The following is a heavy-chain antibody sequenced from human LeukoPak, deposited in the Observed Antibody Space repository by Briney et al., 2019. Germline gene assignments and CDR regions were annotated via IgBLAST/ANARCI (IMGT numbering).Heavy chain of an antibody. D-gene: IGHD3-22*01. J-gene: IGHJ4*02. CDR2: INPNSGGT. CDR1: GHTFTGYY. Sequence: ASVKVSCKASGHTFTGYYMHWVRQAPGQGLEWMGRINPNSGGTNYAQKFQGRVTMTRDTSISTAYMELSRLRSDDTAVYYCARDSSGYYPPDYWGQGTLVTVSS. V-gene: IGHV1-2*06. CDR3: ARDSSGYYPPDY.